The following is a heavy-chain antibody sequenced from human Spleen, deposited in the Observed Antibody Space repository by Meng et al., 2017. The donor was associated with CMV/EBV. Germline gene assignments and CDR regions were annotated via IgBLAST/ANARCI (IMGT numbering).Heavy chain of an antibody. CDR2: IYYNGIT. Sequence: LACTVSGDSISSDSYYGGWIRQPPGKGLEWIGSIYYNGITYYNPSLKSRVTISVDASKNQFSLKLTSVTAADTAVYYCARTVEMATNWGQGTLVTVSS. CDR1: GDSISSDSYY. V-gene: IGHV4-39*01. D-gene: IGHD5-24*01. CDR3: ARTVEMATN. J-gene: IGHJ4*02.